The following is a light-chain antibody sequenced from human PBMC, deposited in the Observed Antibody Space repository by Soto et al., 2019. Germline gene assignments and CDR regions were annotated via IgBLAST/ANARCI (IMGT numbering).Light chain of an antibody. CDR3: HQRQSWPRT. J-gene: IGKJ1*01. CDR1: QDINTR. V-gene: IGKV3-11*01. CDR2: QTS. Sequence: NGLTQSPATLSSLTSDRGTLSCRASQDINTRLAWYQHRPGQAPRLLIYQTSIRAAGIPARFSASGSGTDFTLTIRDVQPEDFALYYCHQRQSWPRTFGQGTKVDIK.